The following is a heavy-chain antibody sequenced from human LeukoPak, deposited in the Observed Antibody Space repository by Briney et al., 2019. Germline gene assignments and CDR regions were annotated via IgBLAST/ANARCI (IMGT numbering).Heavy chain of an antibody. D-gene: IGHD6-13*01. CDR2: ISGSGGST. V-gene: IGHV3-23*01. J-gene: IGHJ4*02. CDR3: ARAGAAGTVDY. CDR1: GFTFSSYA. Sequence: GGSLRLSCAASGFTFSSYAMSWVRQAPGKGLEWVSAISGSGGSTYYADSVKGRFTISRDNSKNTLYLQMNSLSVEDTAMYYCARAGAAGTVDYWGQGTLVTVSS.